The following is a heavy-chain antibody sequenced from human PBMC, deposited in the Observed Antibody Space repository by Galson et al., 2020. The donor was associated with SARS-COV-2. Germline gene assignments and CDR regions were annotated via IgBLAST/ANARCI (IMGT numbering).Heavy chain of an antibody. V-gene: IGHV4-39*07. CDR2: IYYSGST. D-gene: IGHD3-3*01. CDR1: GGSISSSSYY. CDR3: ARDSEYYDFWGPLTPPKYNGFDP. Sequence: SQTLSLTCTVSGGSISSSSYYWGWIRQPPGKGLEWIGSIYYSGSTYYNPSLKSRVTISVDTSKNQFSLKLSSVTAADTAVYYCARDSEYYDFWGPLTPPKYNGFDPWGQGTLVTVSS. J-gene: IGHJ5*02.